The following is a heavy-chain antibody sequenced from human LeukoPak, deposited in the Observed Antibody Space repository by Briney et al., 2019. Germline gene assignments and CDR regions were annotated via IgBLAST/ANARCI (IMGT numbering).Heavy chain of an antibody. CDR3: ARGQDSSGWYGTLNY. CDR2: INHGGST. Sequence: PSETLSLTCAVYGGSFGGYYWTWIRQPPGKGLEWIGEINHGGSTNYNPSLKSRVTISVDTSKNQFSLKLSSVTAADTAVYYCARGQDSSGWYGTLNYWGQGTLVTVSS. CDR1: GGSFGGYY. D-gene: IGHD6-19*01. J-gene: IGHJ4*02. V-gene: IGHV4-34*01.